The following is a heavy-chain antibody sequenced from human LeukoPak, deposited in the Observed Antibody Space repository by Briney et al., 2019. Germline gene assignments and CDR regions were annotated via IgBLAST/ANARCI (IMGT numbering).Heavy chain of an antibody. Sequence: ASVTVSFKASGYTFTIYDMHWVRQAPGQRLEWMGWINAGNGNTKYSQKFQGGVTITGDTSASTAYMELSSLRSEDTAVYYCARVTGIAAAGRFDPWGQGTLVTVSS. D-gene: IGHD6-13*01. CDR1: GYTFTIYD. CDR2: INAGNGNT. V-gene: IGHV1-3*01. J-gene: IGHJ5*02. CDR3: ARVTGIAAAGRFDP.